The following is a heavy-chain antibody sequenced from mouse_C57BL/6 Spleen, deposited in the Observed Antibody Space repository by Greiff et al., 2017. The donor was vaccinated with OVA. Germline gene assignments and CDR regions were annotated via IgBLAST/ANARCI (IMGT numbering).Heavy chain of an antibody. CDR1: GYTFTSYG. D-gene: IGHD1-1*01. J-gene: IGHJ1*03. Sequence: VQLQQSGAELARPGASVKLSCKASGYTFTSYGISWVKQRTGQGLEWIGEIYPRSGNTYYNEKFKGKATLTADKSSSTAYMELRSLTSEDSAVYFCARALLLPYWYFDVWGTGTTVTVSS. CDR3: ARALLLPYWYFDV. V-gene: IGHV1-81*01. CDR2: IYPRSGNT.